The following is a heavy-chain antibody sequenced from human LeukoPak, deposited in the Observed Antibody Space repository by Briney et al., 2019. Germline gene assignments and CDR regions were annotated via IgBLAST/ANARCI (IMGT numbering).Heavy chain of an antibody. Sequence: GRSLRLSCAASGFTFSSYAMHWVRQAPGKGLEWVAVISYDGSNKYYADSVKGRSTISRDNSKNTLYLQVNSLRPEDTAVYYCGRDTVGYGGAFDIWGQGTMVTVPS. D-gene: IGHD2-8*01. CDR1: GFTFSSYA. CDR3: GRDTVGYGGAFDI. J-gene: IGHJ3*02. CDR2: ISYDGSNK. V-gene: IGHV3-30*19.